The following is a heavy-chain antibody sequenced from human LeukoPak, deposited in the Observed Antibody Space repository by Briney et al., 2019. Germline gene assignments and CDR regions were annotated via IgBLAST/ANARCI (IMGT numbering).Heavy chain of an antibody. CDR3: ARDSYCSSTSCYVYYYYYMDV. V-gene: IGHV3-21*01. CDR2: ISSSSSYI. D-gene: IGHD2-2*01. CDR1: GFTFSSYS. Sequence: GGSLRLSCAASGFTFSSYSMNWVRQAPGKGLEWVSSISSSSSYIYYADSVKGRFTISRDNAKNSLYLQMNSLRAEDTAMYYCARDSYCSSTSCYVYYYYYMDVWGKGTTVTVSS. J-gene: IGHJ6*03.